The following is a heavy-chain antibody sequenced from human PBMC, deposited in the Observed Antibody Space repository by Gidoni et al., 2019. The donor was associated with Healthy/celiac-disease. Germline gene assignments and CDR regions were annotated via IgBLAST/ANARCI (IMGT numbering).Heavy chain of an antibody. V-gene: IGHV4-61*02. Sequence: QVQLQESGPGLVKPSQTLSLTCPVSGGSISSGSYYWNWIRQPAGKGLEWIGRIYTSGSTNYNPSLKSRVTMSVDTSKNQFSLKLSSVTAADTAVYYCAREKSQTYEITLDYWGQGTLVSVSS. CDR1: GGSISSGSYY. J-gene: IGHJ4*02. CDR2: IYTSGST. CDR3: AREKSQTYEITLDY. D-gene: IGHD3-16*01.